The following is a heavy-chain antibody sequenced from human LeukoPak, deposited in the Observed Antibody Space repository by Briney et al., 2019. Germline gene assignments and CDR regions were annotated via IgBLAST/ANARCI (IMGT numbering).Heavy chain of an antibody. CDR2: IIPIFVTA. CDR1: GGTFSSYA. D-gene: IGHD3-22*01. Sequence: ASVKVSCKASGGTFSSYAISWVRQAPGQGLEWMGRIIPIFVTANYAQKFQGRVTITTDESTSTAYMELSSLRSEDTAMYYCARGRTYYNDRSGYGAFDIWGQGTMVTVSS. V-gene: IGHV1-69*05. J-gene: IGHJ3*02. CDR3: ARGRTYYNDRSGYGAFDI.